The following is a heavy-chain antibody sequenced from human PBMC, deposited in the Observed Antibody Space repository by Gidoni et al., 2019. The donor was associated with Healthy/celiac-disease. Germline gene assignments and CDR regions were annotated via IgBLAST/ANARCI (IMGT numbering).Heavy chain of an antibody. CDR2: IYYSGST. J-gene: IGHJ4*02. CDR3: ARAIDSSWWDFDY. V-gene: IGHV4-30-4*01. Sequence: QVQLQESGPGLVTPSQTLSLTCTVAGGSISSGDYYWSWIRQPPGKGLEWIGYIYYSGSTYYNPSLKSRVTISVDTSKNQFSLKLSSVTAADTAVYYCARAIDSSWWDFDYWGQGTLVTVSS. CDR1: GGSISSGDYY. D-gene: IGHD6-13*01.